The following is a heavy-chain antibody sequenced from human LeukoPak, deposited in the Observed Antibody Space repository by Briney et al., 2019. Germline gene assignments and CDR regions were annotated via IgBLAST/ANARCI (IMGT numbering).Heavy chain of an antibody. J-gene: IGHJ4*02. CDR2: IWYDESNK. V-gene: IGHV3-33*01. CDR1: GFTFSSHG. CDR3: ARVPSAYDPFDY. D-gene: IGHD5-12*01. Sequence: GGSLRLSCVVSGFTFSSHGMHWVGQAPGKGLEWVATIWYDESNKNHADSVKGRFTISKDNSKNTLYLDMNSLRAEDTGIYYCARVPSAYDPFDYWGQGTLVTVSS.